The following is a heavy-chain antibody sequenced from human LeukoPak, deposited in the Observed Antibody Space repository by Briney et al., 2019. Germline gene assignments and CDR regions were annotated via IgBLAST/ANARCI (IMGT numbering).Heavy chain of an antibody. Sequence: GASVKVSCKASGYTFTSYGISWVRQAPGQGLEWMGWISTYNGNTNYAQKLQGRVTMTPDTSTSTAYMELRSLRSDDTAVYYCARDLLYCSGGSCPFDYWGQGTLVTVSS. J-gene: IGHJ4*02. CDR1: GYTFTSYG. CDR3: ARDLLYCSGGSCPFDY. V-gene: IGHV1-18*01. D-gene: IGHD2-15*01. CDR2: ISTYNGNT.